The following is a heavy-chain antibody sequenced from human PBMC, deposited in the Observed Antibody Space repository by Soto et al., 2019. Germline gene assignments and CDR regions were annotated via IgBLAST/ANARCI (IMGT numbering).Heavy chain of an antibody. D-gene: IGHD3-22*01. CDR1: GFTFSSYG. Sequence: PGGSLRLSCAASGFTFSSYGMHWVRQAPGKGLEWVAVISYDGSNKYYADSVKGRFTISRDNSKNTLYLQMNSLRAEDTAVYYWAKMVTYYYDSSGYREQDGPFDIWGQGTMVTGSS. CDR3: AKMVTYYYDSSGYREQDGPFDI. CDR2: ISYDGSNK. V-gene: IGHV3-30*18. J-gene: IGHJ3*02.